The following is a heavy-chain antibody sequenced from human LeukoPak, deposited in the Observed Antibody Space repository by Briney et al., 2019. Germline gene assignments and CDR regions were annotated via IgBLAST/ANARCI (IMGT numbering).Heavy chain of an antibody. CDR1: GFTFSSHS. V-gene: IGHV3-21*01. Sequence: GGSLRLSCAASGFTFSSHSMNWVRQAPGKGLEWVSSISSSSSYVYYADSVKGRFTISRDNAKNSLYLQMNSLRAEDTAVYYCATTYSSGWYDYWGQGTLVTVSS. CDR2: ISSSSSYV. J-gene: IGHJ4*02. D-gene: IGHD6-19*01. CDR3: ATTYSSGWYDY.